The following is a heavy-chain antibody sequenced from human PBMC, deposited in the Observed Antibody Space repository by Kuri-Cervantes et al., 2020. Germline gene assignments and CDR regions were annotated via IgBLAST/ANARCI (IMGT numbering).Heavy chain of an antibody. D-gene: IGHD2-15*01. CDR2: IYYSGST. Sequence: SETLSLTCTVSGGSISSYYWSWIRQPPGKGLEWIGYIYYSGSTYYNPSLKSRVTISVDTSKNQFSLKLSSVTAADTAVYYCARGRYCSGGSCYSRRNYYYYGMDVWGQGTTVTVSS. J-gene: IGHJ6*02. V-gene: IGHV4-59*12. CDR3: ARGRYCSGGSCYSRRNYYYYGMDV. CDR1: GGSISSYY.